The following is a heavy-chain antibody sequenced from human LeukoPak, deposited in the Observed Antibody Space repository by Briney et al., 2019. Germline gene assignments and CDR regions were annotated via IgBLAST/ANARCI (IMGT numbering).Heavy chain of an antibody. CDR3: ARAGIAAAGKLD. CDR2: FDGNGGGT. D-gene: IGHD6-13*01. V-gene: IGHV3-21*01. CDR1: GFTFSSSG. J-gene: IGHJ4*02. Sequence: GGSLRLSCAASGFTFSSSGMTWVRQPPGKGLEWVSSFDGNGGGTYYADSVKGRFTISRDNAKNSLYLQMNSLRAEDTAVYYCARAGIAAAGKLDWGQGTLVTVSS.